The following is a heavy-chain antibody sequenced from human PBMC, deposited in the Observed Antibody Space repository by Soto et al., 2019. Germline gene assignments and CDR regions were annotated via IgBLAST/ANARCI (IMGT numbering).Heavy chain of an antibody. V-gene: IGHV3-30*18. CDR3: AKAGTTDRHYYYYGMDV. J-gene: IGHJ6*02. CDR2: ISYDGSNK. D-gene: IGHD1-7*01. CDR1: GFTFSSYG. Sequence: PGGSLRLSCAASGFTFSSYGMHWVRQAPGKGLEWVAVISYDGSNKYYAETVKGRFTISRDNSKNTLYLQMNSLRAEDTAEYYCAKAGTTDRHYYYYGMDVWGQGTTVTVSS.